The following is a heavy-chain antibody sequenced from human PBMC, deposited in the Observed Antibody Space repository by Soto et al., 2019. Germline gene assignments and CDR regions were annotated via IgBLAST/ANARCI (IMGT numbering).Heavy chain of an antibody. CDR1: GFTFSSYA. J-gene: IGHJ4*02. CDR3: AKENGYSSSWFEFDQ. Sequence: EVQLLESGGGLVQPGGSLRLSCAASGFTFSSYAMSWVRQAPGKGLEWVSAISGSGGSTYYADSVKGRLTTSRDNSKNTRYLPMNSLRAEDTAVYYCAKENGYSSSWFEFDQCGQGTLVTVSS. D-gene: IGHD6-13*01. CDR2: ISGSGGST. V-gene: IGHV3-23*01.